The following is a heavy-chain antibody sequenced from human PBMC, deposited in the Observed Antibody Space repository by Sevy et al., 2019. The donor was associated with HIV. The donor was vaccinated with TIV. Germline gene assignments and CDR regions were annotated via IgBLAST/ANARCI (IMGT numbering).Heavy chain of an antibody. Sequence: GGSLRLSCAASGFNFNNYAMAWVRQAPGQGLVWVSAISVSGRLSYAASLKGRFTISVDSSKKMIYLHLNSLRADDTATYYCAKDGYSSGVLYYFDHWGQGTLVTVSS. D-gene: IGHD6-19*01. CDR3: AKDGYSSGVLYYFDH. CDR2: ISVSGRL. J-gene: IGHJ4*02. CDR1: GFNFNNYA. V-gene: IGHV3-23*01.